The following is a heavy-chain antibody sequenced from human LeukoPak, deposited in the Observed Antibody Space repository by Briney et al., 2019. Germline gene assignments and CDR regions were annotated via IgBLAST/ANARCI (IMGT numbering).Heavy chain of an antibody. CDR3: ARTYYYDSSGSHFQH. CDR1: GYTFTSYG. V-gene: IGHV1-18*01. D-gene: IGHD3-22*01. Sequence: ASVKVSCKASGYTFTSYGISWVRQAPGQGLEWMGWISAYNGNTNYAQKLQGRVTMTTDTSTSTAYMELRSLRSDDTAVYYCARTYYYDSSGSHFQHWGQGTPVTVSS. CDR2: ISAYNGNT. J-gene: IGHJ1*01.